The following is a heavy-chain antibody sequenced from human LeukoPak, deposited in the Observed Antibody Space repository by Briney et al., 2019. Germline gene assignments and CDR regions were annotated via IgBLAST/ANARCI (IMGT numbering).Heavy chain of an antibody. J-gene: IGHJ4*02. CDR1: GYTFTGYY. Sequence: ASVKVSCKASGYTFTGYYMHWVRQAPGQGLEWMGWMNPNSGNTGYAQKFQGRVTMTRDMSTSTVYMELSSLRSEDTAVYYCARDGFAQLWPDYWGQGTLVSVSS. D-gene: IGHD5-18*01. CDR3: ARDGFAQLWPDY. CDR2: MNPNSGNT. V-gene: IGHV1-8*02.